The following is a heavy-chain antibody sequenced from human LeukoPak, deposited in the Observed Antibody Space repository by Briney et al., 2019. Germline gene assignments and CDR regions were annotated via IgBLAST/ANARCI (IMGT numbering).Heavy chain of an antibody. J-gene: IGHJ4*02. D-gene: IGHD1-7*01. CDR1: GFTLDDYG. Sequence: GGSLRLSCAASGFTLDDYGMSWVRQAPGKGLEWVSGINWNGGSTGYADSVKGRFTISRDNDKNSLYLQMNSLRAEDTALYYCARAGLYNWNYEGTAYFDYWGQGTLVTVSS. CDR2: INWNGGST. CDR3: ARAGLYNWNYEGTAYFDY. V-gene: IGHV3-20*04.